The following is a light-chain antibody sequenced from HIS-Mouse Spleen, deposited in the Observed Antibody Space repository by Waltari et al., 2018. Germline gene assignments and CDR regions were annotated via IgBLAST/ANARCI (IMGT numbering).Light chain of an antibody. J-gene: IGLJ3*02. CDR2: AGS. Sequence: QSALTQPASVSGSPGQSITISCTGTSSDVGSYNLVSWYQQHPGKAPKLMIYAGSNRPSGVSTRFSGSKSGNTASLTISGLQAEDEADYYCCSYAGSSTWVFGGGTKLTVL. V-gene: IGLV2-23*01. CDR1: SSDVGSYNL. CDR3: CSYAGSSTWV.